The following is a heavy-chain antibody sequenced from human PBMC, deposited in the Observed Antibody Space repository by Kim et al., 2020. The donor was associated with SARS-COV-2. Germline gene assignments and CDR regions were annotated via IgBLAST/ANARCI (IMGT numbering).Heavy chain of an antibody. Sequence: GGSLRLSCAASGFTFSSYAMSWVRQAPGKGLEWVSAISGSGGSTYYADSVKGRFTISRDNSKNTLYLQMNSLRAEDTAVYYCARRRFGELLYIGAFDIWGQGTMDTVSS. J-gene: IGHJ3*02. D-gene: IGHD3-10*01. V-gene: IGHV3-23*01. CDR1: GFTFSSYA. CDR3: ARRRFGELLYIGAFDI. CDR2: ISGSGGST.